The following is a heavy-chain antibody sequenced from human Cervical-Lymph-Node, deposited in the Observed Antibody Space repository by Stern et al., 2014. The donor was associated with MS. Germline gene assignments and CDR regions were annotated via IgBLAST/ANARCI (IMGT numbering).Heavy chain of an antibody. D-gene: IGHD5-12*01. Sequence: VQLGESWGGVVKPGRSLRLSCAASGFTFSYHAMHWVRQAPGKGLEWVAVIAYDGSDKNDADSVKGRFTISRDNSRNTLYLQMNSLRVDDTAVYYCARGGAVATSDYYFDYWGQGILVTVSS. V-gene: IGHV3-30*01. CDR3: ARGGAVATSDYYFDY. CDR2: IAYDGSDK. CDR1: GFTFSYHA. J-gene: IGHJ4*02.